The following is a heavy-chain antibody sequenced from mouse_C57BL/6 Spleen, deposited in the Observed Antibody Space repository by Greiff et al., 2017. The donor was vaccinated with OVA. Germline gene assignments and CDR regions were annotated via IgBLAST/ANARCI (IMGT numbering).Heavy chain of an antibody. V-gene: IGHV1-58*01. CDR2: IYIGNGYT. D-gene: IGHD1-1*01. CDR1: GYTFTSYG. CDR3: ARTYYYGSSGTPFDY. Sequence: EVQGVESGAELVRPGSSVTMSCKTSGYTFTSYGINWVKQRPGQGLEWIGYIYIGNGYTEYNEKFKGKATLTSDTSSSTAYMQLSSLTSEDSAIYFCARTYYYGSSGTPFDYWGKGTTLTVSS. J-gene: IGHJ2*01.